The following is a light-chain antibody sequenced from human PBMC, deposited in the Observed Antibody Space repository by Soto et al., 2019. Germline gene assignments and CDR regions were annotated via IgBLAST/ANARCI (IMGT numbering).Light chain of an antibody. CDR1: SSDVGGYSR. J-gene: IGLJ1*01. CDR2: EVS. Sequence: QSVLTQPASVSGSPGHSISISCTGTSSDVGGYSRVSWYQHHPGKAPKLMIYEVSDRPSGVSNRFSGSKSGNTASLTISGLQAEEEADYYCNSYTSSNTRVFGTGTKVTVL. CDR3: NSYTSSNTRV. V-gene: IGLV2-14*01.